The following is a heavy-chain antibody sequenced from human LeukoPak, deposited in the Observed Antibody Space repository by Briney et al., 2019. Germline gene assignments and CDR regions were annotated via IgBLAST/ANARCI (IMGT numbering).Heavy chain of an antibody. V-gene: IGHV4-59*01. CDR1: GGSISRYY. CDR2: IYYSGNT. CDR3: ARGVTMVRAPYYGMDV. Sequence: SKTLSLTCTVSGGSISRYYWSWIRQPPGKGLECIGYIYYSGNTNYNPSLKSRVTISVDTSKNQCSLKLNSVTAADTAVYYCARGVTMVRAPYYGMDVWGQGTTVTVSS. D-gene: IGHD3-10*01. J-gene: IGHJ6*02.